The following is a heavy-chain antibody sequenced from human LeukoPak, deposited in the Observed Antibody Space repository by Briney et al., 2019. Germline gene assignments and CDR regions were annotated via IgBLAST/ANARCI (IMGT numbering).Heavy chain of an antibody. D-gene: IGHD2-21*02. CDR2: IYYNGDT. J-gene: IGHJ4*02. Sequence: PSETLSLTCTVSGGSISSSSYYWGWIRQPPGKGLEWIGNIYYNGDTYYNASLRSRVTISVDTSKNRFSLNLNSVTAADTAVYYCARIVVVTAKRRFDYWGQGTLVTVSS. V-gene: IGHV4-39*01. CDR1: GGSISSSSYY. CDR3: ARIVVVTAKRRFDY.